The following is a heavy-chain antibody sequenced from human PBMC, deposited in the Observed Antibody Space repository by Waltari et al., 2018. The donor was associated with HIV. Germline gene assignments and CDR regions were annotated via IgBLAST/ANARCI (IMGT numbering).Heavy chain of an antibody. J-gene: IGHJ4*02. CDR3: ARRGDGFNQHARLDH. D-gene: IGHD2-2*01. CDR2: MYNSGTT. V-gene: IGHV4-39*01. CDR1: GGSIPRNDFY. Sequence: QLHLQESGPGLVKPSETLALTCTVSGGSIPRNDFYWAGIRQPPGKGLEWIGLMYNSGTTDYNPSLKSRVSMSRDTSKNRFSLRLHSVTAADTAIYYCARRGDGFNQHARLDHWGPGTLVTVSS.